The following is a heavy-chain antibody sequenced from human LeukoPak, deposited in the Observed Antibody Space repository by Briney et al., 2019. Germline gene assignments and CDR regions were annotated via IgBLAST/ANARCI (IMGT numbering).Heavy chain of an antibody. CDR2: NKTDGSRT. Sequence: PGGSLRLSCAASGFTFSAYWMPWVRQAPGKGLVWVSRNKTDGSRTMYADFLQGRFTISRDTAKNPLFLQMNSRRAEDTAVYYCAREAQVGGALQSWGQGTLVTVSS. D-gene: IGHD1-26*01. CDR1: GFTFSAYW. J-gene: IGHJ5*02. CDR3: AREAQVGGALQS. V-gene: IGHV3-74*03.